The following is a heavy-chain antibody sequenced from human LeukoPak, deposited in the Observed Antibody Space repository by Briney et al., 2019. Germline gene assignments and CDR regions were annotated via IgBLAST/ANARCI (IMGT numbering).Heavy chain of an antibody. CDR3: VRVLDGYCSGGSCYYAD. J-gene: IGHJ4*02. CDR1: GFSFTTSW. CDR2: VCSDGGTA. Sequence: GGSLRLSCAASGFSFTTSWMHWVRQVPGKGLAWVSRVCSDGGTARHADSVEGRITVSRDNAKNTLYLQMDSLRVEDTAVYYCVRVLDGYCSGGSCYYADWGQGTLVTVPS. V-gene: IGHV3-74*01. D-gene: IGHD2-15*01.